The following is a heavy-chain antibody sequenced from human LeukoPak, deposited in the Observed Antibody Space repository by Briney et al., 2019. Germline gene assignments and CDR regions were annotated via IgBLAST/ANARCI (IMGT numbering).Heavy chain of an antibody. CDR1: GGSFDDYY. Sequence: SETLSLTCAVYGGSFDDYYWSWIRQPPGKGLEWLGEINHSGTTNYNPSLKSRISISVDTSKNQLSLKVTSVTAADTAVYYCATDNGASRLRDWGQGTLVTVSS. CDR2: INHSGTT. D-gene: IGHD6-6*01. J-gene: IGHJ4*02. V-gene: IGHV4-34*01. CDR3: ATDNGASRLRD.